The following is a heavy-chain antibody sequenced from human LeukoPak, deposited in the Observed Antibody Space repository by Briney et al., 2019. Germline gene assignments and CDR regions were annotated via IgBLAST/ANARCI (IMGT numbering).Heavy chain of an antibody. CDR3: AQQVGYCSSGNCYFTY. CDR1: GFTFSSYV. D-gene: IGHD2-15*01. CDR2: INNDGDST. Sequence: GGSLRLSCAASGFTFSSYVMSWVRQAPGKGLEWVSAINNDGDSTYSADSVKGRFTVSRDNSKNTLYLQMNSLRAEDAAVYYCAQQVGYCSSGNCYFTYWGQGTLVTVSS. V-gene: IGHV3-23*01. J-gene: IGHJ1*01.